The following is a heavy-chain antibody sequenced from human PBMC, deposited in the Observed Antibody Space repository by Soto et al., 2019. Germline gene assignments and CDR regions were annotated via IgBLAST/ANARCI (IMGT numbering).Heavy chain of an antibody. Sequence: QVQLQESGPGLVKPSQTLSLICSVSGASIGSGVYYWSWIRRLPGKGLEWIGYVYYSGSTYSNPSLTSRFAISVDTSRNQFSLRLSSVTAADTAVYHCARGLSGSGSFVSSFDPWGQGTLVTVS. D-gene: IGHD3-10*01. CDR1: GASIGSGVYY. CDR3: ARGLSGSGSFVSSFDP. J-gene: IGHJ5*02. CDR2: VYYSGST. V-gene: IGHV4-31*03.